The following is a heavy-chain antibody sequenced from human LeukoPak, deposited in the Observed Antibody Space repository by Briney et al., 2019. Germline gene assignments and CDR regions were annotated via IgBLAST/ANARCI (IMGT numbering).Heavy chain of an antibody. V-gene: IGHV3-23*01. J-gene: IGHJ4*02. CDR3: AVAKTAATLDRYNWNYYFDY. Sequence: GGSLRLSCAASGFIFSSYAMSWVRQAPGKGLEWVSAISGSGGSTYYADSVKGRFTISRDNSKNTLYLQMNSLRAEDTAVYYCAVAKTAATLDRYNWNYYFDYWGQGTLVTVSS. D-gene: IGHD1-7*01. CDR2: ISGSGGST. CDR1: GFIFSSYA.